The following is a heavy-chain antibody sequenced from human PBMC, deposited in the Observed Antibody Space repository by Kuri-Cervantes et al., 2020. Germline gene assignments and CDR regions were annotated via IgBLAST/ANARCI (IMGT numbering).Heavy chain of an antibody. J-gene: IGHJ6*04. CDR1: GFTFSSYS. CDR2: IYSGGST. Sequence: ETLSLTCAASGFTFSSYSMNWVRQAPGKGLEWVSVIYSGGSTYYADSVKGRFTISRDNSKNTLYLQMNSLRAEDTAVYYCARVLYLDVWGKGTTVTVSS. CDR3: ARVLYLDV. V-gene: IGHV3-66*01. D-gene: IGHD2-8*01.